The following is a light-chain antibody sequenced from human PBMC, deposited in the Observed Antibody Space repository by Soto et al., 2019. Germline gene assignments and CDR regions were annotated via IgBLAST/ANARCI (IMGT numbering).Light chain of an antibody. Sequence: QSALTQPASVSGSPGQSITISCTGTRGDVGAYNLVSWYQQHPGKAPKLMIYAVTNRPSGISNRFSGSKSGNTASLTISGVQAEDEADYYCNSYTTSSTRVFGTGTKV. CDR2: AVT. J-gene: IGLJ1*01. CDR1: RGDVGAYNL. CDR3: NSYTTSSTRV. V-gene: IGLV2-14*02.